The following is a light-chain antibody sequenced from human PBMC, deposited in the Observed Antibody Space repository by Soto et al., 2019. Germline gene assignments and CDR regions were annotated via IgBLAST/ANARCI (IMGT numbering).Light chain of an antibody. Sequence: EIVLTQSPGTLSLSPGERATLSCRASQSLNSNYLAWYQQKPGQAPRLLIYGASSRATGIPDRFSGSGSGTDFTLTINRLEPDDFALYYCQQYGSSPWTFGQGTKVGVK. J-gene: IGKJ1*01. CDR1: QSLNSNY. V-gene: IGKV3-20*01. CDR3: QQYGSSPWT. CDR2: GAS.